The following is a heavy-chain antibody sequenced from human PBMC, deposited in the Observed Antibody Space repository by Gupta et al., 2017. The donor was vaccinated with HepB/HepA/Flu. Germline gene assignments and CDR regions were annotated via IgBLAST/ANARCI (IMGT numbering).Heavy chain of an antibody. V-gene: IGHV3-33*01. Sequence: QVQLVASGGGVVQPGSSLRLSCAASGFTFSTYGMHWVVQAPGTGLEWVAVIWYDGSNKYYADSVKGRFTISRDNSKNTLYLQMNSLRAEDMAVYYCARDTHYCSGGSCYAYGMDVWGQGTTVTVSS. D-gene: IGHD2-15*01. J-gene: IGHJ6*02. CDR3: ARDTHYCSGGSCYAYGMDV. CDR1: GFTFSTYG. CDR2: IWYDGSNK.